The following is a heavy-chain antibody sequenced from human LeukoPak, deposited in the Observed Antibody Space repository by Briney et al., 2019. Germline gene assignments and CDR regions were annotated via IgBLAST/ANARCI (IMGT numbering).Heavy chain of an antibody. V-gene: IGHV4-39*07. D-gene: IGHD6-13*01. CDR2: ISYGGSS. J-gene: IGHJ4*02. CDR1: GGSISSSSYY. Sequence: SKTLSLTCTVSGGSISSSSYYWGWIRQPPGKGLEWIGSISYGGSSYYDPSLKSRVTTSVDTSKNQFSLKLSSVTAADTALYYCARVGSSWTRDYYFDYWGQGTLVTVSS. CDR3: ARVGSSWTRDYYFDY.